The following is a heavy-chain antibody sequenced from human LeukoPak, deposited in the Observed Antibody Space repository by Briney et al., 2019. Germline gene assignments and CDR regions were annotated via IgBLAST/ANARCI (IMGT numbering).Heavy chain of an antibody. CDR3: TREDYGVDS. CDR2: IKQDGSEN. D-gene: IGHD3-16*01. CDR1: GFTFSGFW. V-gene: IGHV3-7*01. J-gene: IGHJ4*02. Sequence: GGSLRLSCAASGFTFSGFWMSWVRQAPGNGLEWAANIKQDGSENYYVDSVKGRFIISRDNARNSLYLQMNSLRAEDTAMYYCTREDYGVDSWGQGTLVTVAS.